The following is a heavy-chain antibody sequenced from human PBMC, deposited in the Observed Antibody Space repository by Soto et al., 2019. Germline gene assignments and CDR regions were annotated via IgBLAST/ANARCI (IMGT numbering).Heavy chain of an antibody. Sequence: QVQLVQSGAEVKKPGSSVKVSCKASGGTFSSYAISWVRQAPGQGLEWMGGIIPISGTANSAQKFQGRVKLTADESTSTAYMELSSLRSEDTAVYYCARSQGSSTSLEIYYYYYYGMDVWGQGTTVTVSS. CDR2: IIPISGTA. J-gene: IGHJ6*02. V-gene: IGHV1-69*01. CDR1: GGTFSSYA. D-gene: IGHD2-2*01. CDR3: ARSQGSSTSLEIYYYYYYGMDV.